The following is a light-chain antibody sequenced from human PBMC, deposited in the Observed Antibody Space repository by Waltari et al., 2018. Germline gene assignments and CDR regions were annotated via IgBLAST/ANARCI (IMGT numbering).Light chain of an antibody. CDR3: SSYAGSNKLV. CDR2: EVS. CDR1: SSDVGGYNY. J-gene: IGLJ2*01. V-gene: IGLV2-8*01. Sequence: QSALTQPPSASGSPGQSVTISCTGTSSDVGGYNYVSWYQQHPGKAPKLMIYEVSKRPSGVPDRFSGSKSGHTASLTVSGLQAEDEADYYCSSYAGSNKLVVGGGTKLTVL.